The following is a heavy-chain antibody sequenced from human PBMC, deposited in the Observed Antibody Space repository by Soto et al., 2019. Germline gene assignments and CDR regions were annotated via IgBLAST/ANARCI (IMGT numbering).Heavy chain of an antibody. CDR3: ARRSGSGSY. CDR2: LIPIFGTA. D-gene: IGHD6-19*01. V-gene: IGHV1-69*01. CDR1: GGTFSSYA. J-gene: IGHJ4*02. Sequence: QVQLVQSGAEVKKPGSSVKVSCKASGGTFSSYAISWVRQSPGKGLEWMGGLIPIFGTANYAQKFQGRVKITADEATSTAYIELSSLRSEDTAVYYCARRSGSGSYWGQGTLVTVSS.